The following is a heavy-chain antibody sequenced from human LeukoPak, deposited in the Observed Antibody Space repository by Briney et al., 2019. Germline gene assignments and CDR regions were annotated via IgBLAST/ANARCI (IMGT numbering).Heavy chain of an antibody. D-gene: IGHD1-26*01. Sequence: PSETLSLTCTVSGGSISSYYWSWIRQPPGKGLEWIGYIYYSGSTNYNPSLKSRVTISVDTSKNQFSLKLSSVTAADTAVYYCARGRRYRAQNWFDPWGQGTLVTVSS. CDR2: IYYSGST. CDR1: GGSISSYY. V-gene: IGHV4-59*12. J-gene: IGHJ5*02. CDR3: ARGRRYRAQNWFDP.